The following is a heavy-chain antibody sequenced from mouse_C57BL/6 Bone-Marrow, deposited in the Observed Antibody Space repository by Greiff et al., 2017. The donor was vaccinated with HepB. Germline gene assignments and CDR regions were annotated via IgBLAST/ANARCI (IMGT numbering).Heavy chain of an antibody. CDR2: IYPSDSET. CDR1: GYTFTSYW. J-gene: IGHJ1*03. V-gene: IGHV1-61*01. CDR3: LCGGYWYFDV. Sequence: QVQLQQPGAELVRPGSSVKLSCKASGYTFTSYWLDWVKQRPGQGLEWIGNIYPSDSETHYNQKFKDKATLTVDKSSSTAYMQLSSLTSDDSAVYYCLCGGYWYFDVWGTGTTVTVSS.